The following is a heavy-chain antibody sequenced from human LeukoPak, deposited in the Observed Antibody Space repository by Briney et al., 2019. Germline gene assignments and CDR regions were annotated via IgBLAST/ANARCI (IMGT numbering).Heavy chain of an antibody. J-gene: IGHJ4*02. D-gene: IGHD6-19*01. V-gene: IGHV4-34*01. CDR1: GGSFSGYY. CDR3: ARQRSSGLRVEDY. CDR2: INHSGST. Sequence: SETLSLTCAVYGGSFSGYYWSWIRHPPGKGLEWIGEINHSGSTNYNPSLKSRVTISVDTSKNQFSLKLSSVTAADTAVYYCARQRSSGLRVEDYWGQGTLVTVSS.